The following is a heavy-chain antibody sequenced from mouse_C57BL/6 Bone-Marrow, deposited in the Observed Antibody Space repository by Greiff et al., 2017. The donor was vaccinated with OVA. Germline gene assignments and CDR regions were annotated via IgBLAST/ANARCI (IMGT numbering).Heavy chain of an antibody. CDR2: IDPENGDT. CDR1: GFNIKDDY. D-gene: IGHD1-1*01. V-gene: IGHV14-4*01. CDR3: TTTTVVALYYYAMDY. Sequence: EVKLMESGAELVRPGASVKLSCTASGFNIKDDYMHWVKQRPEQGLEWIGWIDPENGDTEYASKFQGKATITADTSSNTAYLQLSSLTSEDTAVYYCTTTTVVALYYYAMDYGGQGTSVTVSS. J-gene: IGHJ4*01.